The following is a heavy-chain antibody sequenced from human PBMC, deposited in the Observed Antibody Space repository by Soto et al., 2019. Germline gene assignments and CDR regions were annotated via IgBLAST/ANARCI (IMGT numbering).Heavy chain of an antibody. Sequence: PGESLKISCKGSGYSFTSYWISWVRQMPGKGLEWMGRIDPSDSYTNYSPSFQGHVTISADKSISTAYLQWSSLKASDTAMYYCAVLRWYHYYYGMDVGGQGTTVTVSS. CDR2: IDPSDSYT. CDR1: GYSFTSYW. J-gene: IGHJ6*02. CDR3: AVLRWYHYYYGMDV. V-gene: IGHV5-10-1*01. D-gene: IGHD4-17*01.